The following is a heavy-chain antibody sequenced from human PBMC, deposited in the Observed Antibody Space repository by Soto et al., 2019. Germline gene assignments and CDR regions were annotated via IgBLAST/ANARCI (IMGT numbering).Heavy chain of an antibody. Sequence: ASMKVSCKASGYTLTGHYMHWVRQAPGQRLEWMGWINPNSGGTNYAQKFQGWVTMTRDTSISTAYMELSRLRSDDTAVYYCARGSGSYYWPPYYYGMDVWGQGTTVTVSS. CDR3: ARGSGSYYWPPYYYGMDV. CDR2: INPNSGGT. V-gene: IGHV1-2*04. J-gene: IGHJ6*02. CDR1: GYTLTGHY. D-gene: IGHD3-10*01.